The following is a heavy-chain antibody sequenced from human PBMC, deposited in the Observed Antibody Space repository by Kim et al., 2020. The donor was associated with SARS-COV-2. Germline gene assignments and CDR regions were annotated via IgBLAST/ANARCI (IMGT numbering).Heavy chain of an antibody. V-gene: IGHV3-33*01. CDR1: GFTFSSHG. J-gene: IGHJ4*02. D-gene: IGHD2-2*01. Sequence: GGSLRLSCAASGFTFSSHGMHWVRQAPGKGLEWVAVIWFDVSNKYYADSVRGRFTISRDNSKNRLYLQMNSLRAEDTAVYYCTRDSRDGDNFSFDYWGQGILVTVSS. CDR3: TRDSRDGDNFSFDY. CDR2: IWFDVSNK.